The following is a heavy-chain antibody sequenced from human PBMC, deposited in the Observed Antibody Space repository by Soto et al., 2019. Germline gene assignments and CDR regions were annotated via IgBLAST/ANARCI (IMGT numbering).Heavy chain of an antibody. CDR1: GGSFSGYY. V-gene: IGHV4-34*01. CDR2: INHSGST. D-gene: IGHD2-2*01. J-gene: IGHJ5*02. Sequence: SETLSLTCAVYGGSFSGYYWSWIRQPPGKGLEWIGEINHSGSTNYNPSLKSRVTISVDTSKNQFSLKLSSVTAADTAVYYFARVLIVVVPAAMCNWFDPWGQGALVTVSS. CDR3: ARVLIVVVPAAMCNWFDP.